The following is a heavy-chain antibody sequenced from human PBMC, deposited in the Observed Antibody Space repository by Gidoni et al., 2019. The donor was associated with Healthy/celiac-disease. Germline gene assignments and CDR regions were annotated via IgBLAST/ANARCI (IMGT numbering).Heavy chain of an antibody. CDR2: INHSGST. CDR1: GGSFSGYY. CDR3: ARGPGGAGPRPKGFDL. D-gene: IGHD3-10*01. Sequence: QVQLQQWGAGLLKPSETLSLTCAVYGGSFSGYYWSWIRQPPGKGLEWIGEINHSGSTNYNPSLKSRVTISVDTYKNQCSLKLSSVTAADTAVYYCARGPGGAGPRPKGFDLWGRGTLVTVSS. V-gene: IGHV4-34*01. J-gene: IGHJ2*01.